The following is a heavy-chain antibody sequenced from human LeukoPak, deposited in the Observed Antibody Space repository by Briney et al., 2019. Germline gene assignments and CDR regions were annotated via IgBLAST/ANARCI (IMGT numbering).Heavy chain of an antibody. D-gene: IGHD1-26*01. CDR3: ARDPRGDIVGAIDY. V-gene: IGHV3-30*03. J-gene: IGHJ4*02. CDR1: GFTFSSYS. CDR2: ISYDGSNK. Sequence: GGSLRLSCAASGFTFSSYSMNWVRQAPGKGLEWVAVISYDGSNKYYADSVKGRFTISRDNSKNTLYLQMNSLRAEDTAVYYCARDPRGDIVGAIDYWGQGTLVTVSS.